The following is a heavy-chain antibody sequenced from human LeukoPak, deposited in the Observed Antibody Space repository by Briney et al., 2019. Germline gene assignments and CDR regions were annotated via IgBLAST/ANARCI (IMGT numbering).Heavy chain of an antibody. J-gene: IGHJ4*02. Sequence: SETLSLTCTVSGGSISSGDCYWSWIRQPAGKGLEWIGYIYHSGSTYYNPSLKSRVTISVDTSKNQFSLKLSSVTAADTAVYYCARVFKGMALYYFDYWGQRTLVTVSS. CDR2: IYHSGST. V-gene: IGHV4-30-2*05. CDR1: GGSISSGDCY. D-gene: IGHD5-24*01. CDR3: ARVFKGMALYYFDY.